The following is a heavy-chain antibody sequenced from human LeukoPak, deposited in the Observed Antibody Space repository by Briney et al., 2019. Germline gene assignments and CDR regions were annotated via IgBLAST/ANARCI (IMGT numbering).Heavy chain of an antibody. Sequence: GASVKVSCKASGYTFTSYGISWVRQAPGQGLEWMGWIIAYNGNTNYAQKLQGRVTMTTDTSTSTAYMELSSLRSEDTAVYYCATLHYDIYFDYWGQGTLVTVSS. V-gene: IGHV1-18*01. CDR2: IIAYNGNT. D-gene: IGHD3-9*01. CDR3: ATLHYDIYFDY. CDR1: GYTFTSYG. J-gene: IGHJ4*02.